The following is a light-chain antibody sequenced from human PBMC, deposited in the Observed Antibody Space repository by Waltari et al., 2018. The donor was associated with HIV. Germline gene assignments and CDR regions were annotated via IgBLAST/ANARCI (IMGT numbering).Light chain of an antibody. Sequence: QSALTQPPSASGSPEQSVTLSCTGTRSDIGNYAYVSWYQQHPGKATKLLIYEVDKRPAGVPDRFSGSKSGDTASLTVSGLQAEDEADYYCASYGGRNNRVLFGGGTRLTVL. J-gene: IGLJ2*01. CDR1: RSDIGNYAY. CDR3: ASYGGRNNRVL. CDR2: EVD. V-gene: IGLV2-8*01.